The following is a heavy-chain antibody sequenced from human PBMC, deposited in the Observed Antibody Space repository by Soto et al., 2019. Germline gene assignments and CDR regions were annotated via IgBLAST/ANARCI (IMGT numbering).Heavy chain of an antibody. CDR1: GYSFTSHG. Sequence: GASVKVSCKASGYSFTSHGISWVRQAPGQGLEWMAWISAPNGDTNYAQKFQGRVTVTTDTSTSTGYMELRSLRSEDTAVYYCARMVRGSNIDYYHYMDVWGKGTTVTVSS. J-gene: IGHJ6*03. D-gene: IGHD3-10*01. CDR2: ISAPNGDT. V-gene: IGHV1-18*01. CDR3: ARMVRGSNIDYYHYMDV.